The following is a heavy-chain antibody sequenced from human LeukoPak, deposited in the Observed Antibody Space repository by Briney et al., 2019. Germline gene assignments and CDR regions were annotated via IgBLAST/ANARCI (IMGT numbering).Heavy chain of an antibody. V-gene: IGHV4-61*01. CDR3: ARLWFGEANWFDP. D-gene: IGHD3-10*01. CDR2: IYYSGST. CDR1: GGSVSSGSYY. J-gene: IGHJ5*02. Sequence: SETLSLTCTVSGGSVSSGSYYWSWIRQPPGKGLEWIGYIYYSGSTNYNPSLKSRATISVDTSKNQFSLKLSSVTAADTAVYYGARLWFGEANWFDPWGQGTLVTVSS.